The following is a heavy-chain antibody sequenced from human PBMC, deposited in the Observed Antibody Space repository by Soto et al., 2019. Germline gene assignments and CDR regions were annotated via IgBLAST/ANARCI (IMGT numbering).Heavy chain of an antibody. J-gene: IGHJ4*02. V-gene: IGHV3-21*04. Sequence: GGSLRLSCAASGFTFSLYSMIWVRQAPGKGLEWVASITSSSSYIYYEDSLKGRFTISRDNAKNSLFLQLDSLRAEDTAVYFCARGGRWTYAFFDFWGQGALVTVSS. CDR1: GFTFSLYS. CDR2: ITSSSSYI. CDR3: ARGGRWTYAFFDF. D-gene: IGHD3-16*01.